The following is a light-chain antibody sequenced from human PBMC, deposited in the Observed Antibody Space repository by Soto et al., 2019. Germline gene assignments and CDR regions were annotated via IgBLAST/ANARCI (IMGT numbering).Light chain of an antibody. V-gene: IGKV1-39*01. J-gene: IGKJ5*01. CDR3: QQYSHLIT. CDR2: AAS. CDR1: RSISRH. Sequence: DIQMSHSPXSLSASVGYRVTITCRASRSISRHLNWYQXKPVKAXKXXIYAASSLQSGVTSRFSGSGSGTDFTITISSLQPEDIATYECQQYSHLITFGQGTRLEIK.